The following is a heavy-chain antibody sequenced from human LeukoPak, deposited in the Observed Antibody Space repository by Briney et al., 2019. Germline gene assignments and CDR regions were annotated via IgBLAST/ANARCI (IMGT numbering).Heavy chain of an antibody. CDR3: TRQSPIYCGGDCYPFDY. CDR2: IRSKANSYAT. V-gene: IGHV3-73*01. J-gene: IGHJ4*02. D-gene: IGHD2-21*02. Sequence: GGSLRLSCAASGFTFSGSAMHWVRQASGKGLEWVGRIRSKANSYATAYAASVKGRFTISRDDSKNTAYLQMNSLKTEDTAVYYCTRQSPIYCGGDCYPFDYWGQGTLVTVPS. CDR1: GFTFSGSA.